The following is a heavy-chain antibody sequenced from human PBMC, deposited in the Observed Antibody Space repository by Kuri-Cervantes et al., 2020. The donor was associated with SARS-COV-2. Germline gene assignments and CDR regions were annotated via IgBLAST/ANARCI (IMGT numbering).Heavy chain of an antibody. Sequence: GGSLRLSCAASGFTFSSYAMHWVRQAPGKGLEWVAVISYDGSNKYYADSVKGRFTISRDNSKNTLYLQMNSLRAEDTAVYYCASRTVTTGYYYGMDVRGQGTTVTVSS. V-gene: IGHV3-30-3*01. CDR2: ISYDGSNK. D-gene: IGHD4-11*01. J-gene: IGHJ6*02. CDR3: ASRTVTTGYYYGMDV. CDR1: GFTFSSYA.